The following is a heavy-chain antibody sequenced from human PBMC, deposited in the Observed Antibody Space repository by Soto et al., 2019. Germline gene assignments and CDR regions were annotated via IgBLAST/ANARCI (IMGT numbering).Heavy chain of an antibody. D-gene: IGHD2-15*01. CDR2: IYSGGST. J-gene: IGHJ4*02. CDR3: ARDGYCSGGSCYAADY. V-gene: IGHV3-66*01. CDR1: GFTVSSNY. Sequence: GGSLRLSCAASGFTVSSNYMSWVRQAPGKGLEWVSVIYSGGSTYYADSVKGRFTISRDNSKNTLYLQMNSLRAEDTAVYYCARDGYCSGGSCYAADYWGQGTLVTVSS.